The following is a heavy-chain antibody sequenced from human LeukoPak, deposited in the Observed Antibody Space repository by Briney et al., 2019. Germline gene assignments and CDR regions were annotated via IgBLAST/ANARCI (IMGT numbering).Heavy chain of an antibody. D-gene: IGHD3/OR15-3a*01. V-gene: IGHV1-2*02. CDR1: GYTFTGYY. J-gene: IGHJ5*02. Sequence: ASVKVSCKASGYTFTGYYMHWVRQAPGQGLEWMGWINPNSGGTNYAQKFQGRVTMTRDTSISTAYMELSWLRSDDTAVYYCARETLDHRDRHWFDPWGQGTLVTVSS. CDR3: ARETLDHRDRHWFDP. CDR2: INPNSGGT.